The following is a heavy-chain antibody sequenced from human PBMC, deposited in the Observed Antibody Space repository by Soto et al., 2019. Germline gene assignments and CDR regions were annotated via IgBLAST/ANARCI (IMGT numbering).Heavy chain of an antibody. CDR3: AKDHYVSRSGSVSPYYFDY. CDR2: ISSDGNRR. J-gene: IGHJ4*02. CDR1: GFTFPNFA. D-gene: IGHD3-10*01. V-gene: IGHV3-30*18. Sequence: QVYLVESGGGVVQPGRSLRLSCAVSGFTFPNFAMHWVRRAPGKGLEWVALISSDGNRRYYADSVKGRFTISRDNSKNTLYLQMYGLTTEDTAVFYCAKDHYVSRSGSVSPYYFDYWGQGTLVTVSS.